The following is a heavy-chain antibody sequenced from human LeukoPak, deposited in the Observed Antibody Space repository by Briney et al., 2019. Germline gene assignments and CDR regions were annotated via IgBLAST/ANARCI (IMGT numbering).Heavy chain of an antibody. CDR1: GGTFGSYA. V-gene: IGHV1-69*06. Sequence: ASVKVSCKASGGTFGSYAISWVRQAPGQGLEWMGRIIPIFGTANYAQKFQGRVTITADKSTSTAYMELSGLRSEDTAVYYCARAQTTMAYYYYYYMDVWGKGTTVTVSS. CDR2: IIPIFGTA. CDR3: ARAQTTMAYYYYYYMDV. J-gene: IGHJ6*03. D-gene: IGHD5-18*01.